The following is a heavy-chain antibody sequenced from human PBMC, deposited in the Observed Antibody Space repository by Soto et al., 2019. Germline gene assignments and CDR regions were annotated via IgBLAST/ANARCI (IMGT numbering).Heavy chain of an antibody. CDR1: GFTFDTYW. CDR2: TNSDGTIS. J-gene: IGHJ6*02. V-gene: IGHV3-74*01. Sequence: PGGSLRLSCAASGFTFDTYWMNWVRQAPGKGPEWLSGTNSDGTISSYADSVKDRFTISRDNARNTLSLQMNSLRADDTAVYYCARLSGDHSAFFSYGMDAWGQGTTVTVSS. D-gene: IGHD2-21*01. CDR3: ARLSGDHSAFFSYGMDA.